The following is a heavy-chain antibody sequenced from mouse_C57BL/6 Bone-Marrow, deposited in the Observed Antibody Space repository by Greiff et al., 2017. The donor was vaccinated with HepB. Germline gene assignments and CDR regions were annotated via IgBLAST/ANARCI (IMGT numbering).Heavy chain of an antibody. CDR3: ARIRWLLFDY. CDR2: INPSSGYT. V-gene: IGHV1-4*01. J-gene: IGHJ2*01. D-gene: IGHD2-3*01. Sequence: QVQLKQSGAELARPGASVKMSCKASGYTFTSYTMHWVKQRPGQGLEWIGYINPSSGYTKYNQKFKDKATLTADKSSSTAYMQLSSLTSEDSAVYYCARIRWLLFDYWGQGTTLTVSS. CDR1: GYTFTSYT.